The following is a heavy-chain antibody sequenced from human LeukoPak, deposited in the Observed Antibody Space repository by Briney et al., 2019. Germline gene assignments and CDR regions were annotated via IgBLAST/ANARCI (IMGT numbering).Heavy chain of an antibody. V-gene: IGHV3-23*01. CDR1: RFTFSRYS. D-gene: IGHD3-22*01. CDR2: ISDTGGNT. J-gene: IGHJ4*02. Sequence: GGSLRLSCAASRFTFSRYSKSRGRHAPGKGGGWPSAISDTGGNTYYTDSVKSLFTISRDNSRNTLYLQMNSLRVEDTAFYYCATLVFDSSGYSYFDYWGQGTLVTVSS. CDR3: ATLVFDSSGYSYFDY.